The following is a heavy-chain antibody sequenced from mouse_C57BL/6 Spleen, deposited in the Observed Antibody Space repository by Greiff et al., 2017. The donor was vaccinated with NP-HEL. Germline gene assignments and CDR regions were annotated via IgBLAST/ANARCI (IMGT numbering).Heavy chain of an antibody. CDR3: ARFLTGSFDY. CDR2: IYPGDGDT. D-gene: IGHD4-1*01. V-gene: IGHV1-80*01. CDR1: GYAFSSYW. Sequence: QVQLKESGAELVKPGASVKISCKASGYAFSSYWMNWVKQRPGKGLEWIGQIYPGDGDTNYNGKFKGKATLTADKSSSTAYMQLSSLTSEDSAVYFCARFLTGSFDYWGQGTTLTVSS. J-gene: IGHJ2*01.